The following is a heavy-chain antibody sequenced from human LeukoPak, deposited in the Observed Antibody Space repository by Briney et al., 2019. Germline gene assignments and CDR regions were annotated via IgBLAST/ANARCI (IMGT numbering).Heavy chain of an antibody. D-gene: IGHD3-9*01. J-gene: IGHJ6*02. CDR1: GGSFSGYY. Sequence: KPSETLSLTCAVYGGSFSGYYWSWIRQPPGKGLEWIGEINHSGSTNYNPSLKSRVTISVDTSKNQFSPKLSSVTAADAAVYYCARGAPDILTGYYIYYYYGMDVWGQGTTVTVSS. CDR3: ARGAPDILTGYYIYYYYGMDV. V-gene: IGHV4-34*01. CDR2: INHSGST.